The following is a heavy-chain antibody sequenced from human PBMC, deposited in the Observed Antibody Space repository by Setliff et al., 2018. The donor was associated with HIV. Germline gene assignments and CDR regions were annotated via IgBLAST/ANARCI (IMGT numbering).Heavy chain of an antibody. J-gene: IGHJ6*02. D-gene: IGHD4-17*01. CDR2: SNQSGSG. CDR1: GGSLRDYY. Sequence: PSETLSLTCVMDGGSLRDYYWSWIRQSPGKGLEWIGESNQSGSGNYNPSLKSRVTISLDTSNNQFSLNLNSVTAADTAVYYCARGGPTVAFGLDVWGQGTTVTVSS. CDR3: ARGGPTVAFGLDV. V-gene: IGHV4-34*01.